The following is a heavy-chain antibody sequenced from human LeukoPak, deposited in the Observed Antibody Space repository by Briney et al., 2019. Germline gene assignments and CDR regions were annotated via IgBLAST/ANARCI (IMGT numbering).Heavy chain of an antibody. J-gene: IGHJ4*02. CDR2: IYHSGST. V-gene: IGHV4-38-2*02. CDR3: ARIETSYSGSYGTFDY. D-gene: IGHD1-26*01. CDR1: GYSISSGYY. Sequence: SETLSLTCTVSGYSISSGYYWGWIRQPPGKGLEWIGSIYHSGSTYYNPSLKSRVTISVDTSKNQFSLKLSSVTAADTAVYYCARIETSYSGSYGTFDYWGQGTLVTVSS.